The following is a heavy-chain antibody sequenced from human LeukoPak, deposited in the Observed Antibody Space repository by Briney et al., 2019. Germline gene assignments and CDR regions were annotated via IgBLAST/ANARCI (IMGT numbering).Heavy chain of an antibody. CDR2: ISSSSSYI. J-gene: IGHJ4*02. D-gene: IGHD2-21*02. V-gene: IGHV3-21*01. CDR3: ARDIGAYCGGDCYSGSLDY. Sequence: GGSLRLSCAASGFTFSSYSMNWVRQAPGEGLEWVSSISSSSSYIYYADSVKGRFTISRDNAKNSLYLQMNSLRAEDTAVYYCARDIGAYCGGDCYSGSLDYWGQGTLVTVSS. CDR1: GFTFSSYS.